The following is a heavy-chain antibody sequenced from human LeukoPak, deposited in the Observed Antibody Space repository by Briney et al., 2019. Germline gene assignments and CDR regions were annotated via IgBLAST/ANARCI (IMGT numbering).Heavy chain of an antibody. CDR2: INPNSGGT. D-gene: IGHD2-21*02. V-gene: IGHV1-2*02. J-gene: IGHJ3*02. Sequence: GASVKVSCKASGYTFTAYYMHWVRQAPGQGLEWMGWINPNSGGTNYAQNFQGRVTITRDTSISTAYVELTTLRSDDTAVYYCATARSIGGDWYRRASHPFDIWGQGTMVTVSS. CDR3: ATARSIGGDWYRRASHPFDI. CDR1: GYTFTAYY.